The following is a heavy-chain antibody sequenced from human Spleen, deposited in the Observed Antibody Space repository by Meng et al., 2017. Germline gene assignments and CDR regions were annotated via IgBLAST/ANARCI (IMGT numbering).Heavy chain of an antibody. CDR3: ARVHSSGYAFDI. V-gene: IGHV3-74*01. CDR1: GFTFSSYW. D-gene: IGHD6-19*01. J-gene: IGHJ3*02. Sequence: GESLKISCAASGFTFSSYWWHWVRQAPGKGLVWVSRINSDGSSTSYADAVKRRFTISRDNAKNRLYLQMNSLRAEDTAVYYCARVHSSGYAFDIWGHGTMVTVSS. CDR2: INSDGSST.